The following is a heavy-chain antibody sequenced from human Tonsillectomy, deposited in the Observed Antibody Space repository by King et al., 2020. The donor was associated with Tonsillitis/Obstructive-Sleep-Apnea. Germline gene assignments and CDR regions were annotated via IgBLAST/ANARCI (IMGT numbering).Heavy chain of an antibody. Sequence: QLVQSGGGLVKPGESLRLSCEVSGISFSKTWMGWVRQAPGKGLEWIGRVKSRNDGGTTDYAAPVKDRFTISRDDSKNTVYLQINSLQAEDTAVFYCNTDPRYWGQGTLVTVSS. CDR1: GISFSKTW. CDR2: VKSRNDGGTT. CDR3: NTDPRY. V-gene: IGHV3-15*01. J-gene: IGHJ4*02.